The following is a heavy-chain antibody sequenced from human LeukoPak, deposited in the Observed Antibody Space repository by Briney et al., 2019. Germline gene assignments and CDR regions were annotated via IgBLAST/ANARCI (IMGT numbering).Heavy chain of an antibody. J-gene: IGHJ4*02. CDR2: INPNSGGT. V-gene: IGHV1-2*02. D-gene: IGHD3-22*01. CDR3: AREGPYYYDSSGYYYFDY. Sequence: GASVKVSCKASGYTFTGYYIHWVRHAPGQGLEWMGWINPNSGGTNYAQKFQGRVTMTRDTSISTAYMELSRLRSDDTAAYYCAREGPYYYDSSGYYYFDYWGQGTLVTVSS. CDR1: GYTFTGYY.